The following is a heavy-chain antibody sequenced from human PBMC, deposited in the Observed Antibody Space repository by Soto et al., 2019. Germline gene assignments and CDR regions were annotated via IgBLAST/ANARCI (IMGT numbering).Heavy chain of an antibody. CDR1: GGSISSYY. Sequence: SETLSLTCTVSGGSISSYYWSWIRQPPGKGLEWIGYIYYSGSTNYNPSLKSRVTISVDTSKNKFSLKLSSVTAADTAGYFCDSPLRVVAATNIWFGPWGQGNLVNVPS. CDR3: DSPLRVVAATNIWFGP. V-gene: IGHV4-59*08. CDR2: IYYSGST. D-gene: IGHD2-15*01. J-gene: IGHJ5*01.